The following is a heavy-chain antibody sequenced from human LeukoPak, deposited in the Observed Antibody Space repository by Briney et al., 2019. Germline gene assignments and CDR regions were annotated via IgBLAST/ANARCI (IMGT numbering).Heavy chain of an antibody. Sequence: SETLSLTCTVSGGSISSYYWSWIRQPPGKGLEWIGYIYYSGSTNYNPYLKSRVTISVDTSKNQFSLKLSSVTAADTAVYYCARSYITAAALDDWGQGTLVTVSS. D-gene: IGHD6-13*01. V-gene: IGHV4-59*01. CDR1: GGSISSYY. CDR3: ARSYITAAALDD. J-gene: IGHJ4*02. CDR2: IYYSGST.